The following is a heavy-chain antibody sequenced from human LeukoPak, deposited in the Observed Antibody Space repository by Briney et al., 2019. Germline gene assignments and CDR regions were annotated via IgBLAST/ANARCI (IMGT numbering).Heavy chain of an antibody. CDR2: ISNSGGST. V-gene: IGHV3-23*01. Sequence: HPGGSLRLSCAASGFTFSSYVMSWVRQAPGKGLEWVSSISNSGGSTYYADSVKGRFTISRDNSKNTLCLQMNSLRAEDTAVYYCAKDRPPPGLIAAAGTPGDWGQGTLVTVSS. CDR1: GFTFSSYV. CDR3: AKDRPPPGLIAAAGTPGD. J-gene: IGHJ4*02. D-gene: IGHD6-13*01.